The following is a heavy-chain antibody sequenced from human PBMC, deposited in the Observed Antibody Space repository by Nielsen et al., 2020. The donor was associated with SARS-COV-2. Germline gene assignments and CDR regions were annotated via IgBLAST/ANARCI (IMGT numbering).Heavy chain of an antibody. Sequence: GESLKISCGASGFTISSSFMSWVRQAAGKGLDWVSVIYTDGLTSHADSVKGSLTISSDNSKNTLYLQMNSLRAEDTAVYYCARDNWGRMDVWGQGTTVTVS. CDR1: GFTISSSF. V-gene: IGHV3-66*01. J-gene: IGHJ6*02. CDR3: ARDNWGRMDV. D-gene: IGHD7-27*01. CDR2: IYTDGLT.